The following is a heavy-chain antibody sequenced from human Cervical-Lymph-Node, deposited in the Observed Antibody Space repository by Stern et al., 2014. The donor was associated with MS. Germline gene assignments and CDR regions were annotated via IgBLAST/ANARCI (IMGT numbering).Heavy chain of an antibody. J-gene: IGHJ4*02. CDR2: INGDGSST. CDR1: VFTFSAYW. V-gene: IGHV3-74*02. CDR3: ARGRGFFDY. Sequence: EEQLVESGGGLVQPGGSLRLSCAASVFTFSAYWMHWVRQAPGKGLMWVSRINGDGSSTNYADSVKGRFIISRDNAKNTLYLQINSLRAEDTAVYYCARGRGFFDYWGQGTLVTVSS.